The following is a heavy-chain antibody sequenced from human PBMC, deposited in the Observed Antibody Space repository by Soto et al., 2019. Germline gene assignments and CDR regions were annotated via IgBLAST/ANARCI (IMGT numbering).Heavy chain of an antibody. V-gene: IGHV4-34*01. CDR1: GGSFSGYY. CDR3: ARGALQCLVLGYYFDY. Sequence: HSETLSLTCAVYGGSFSGYYLSWSRQPPGKGLEWIGEINHSGSTNYNPSLKSRVTISVDTSKNQFSLKLSSVTPADTAVYYCARGALQCLVLGYYFDYWGQGTQVTVSS. CDR2: INHSGST. J-gene: IGHJ4*02. D-gene: IGHD6-19*01.